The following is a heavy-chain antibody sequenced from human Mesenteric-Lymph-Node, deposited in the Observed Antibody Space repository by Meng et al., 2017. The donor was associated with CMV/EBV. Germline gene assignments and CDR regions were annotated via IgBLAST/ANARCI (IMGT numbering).Heavy chain of an antibody. CDR3: ANVRLGY. D-gene: IGHD1-26*01. V-gene: IGHV3-74*03. CDR1: GFIFSDYG. Sequence: GESLKISCEASGFIFSDYGIHWVRQAPGKGLVRVSTINGDGSRTTYADSVKGRFSISRDNAKNTVYVQLNSLRAEDTAVYYCANVRLGYWGQGTLVTVSS. CDR2: INGDGSRT. J-gene: IGHJ4*02.